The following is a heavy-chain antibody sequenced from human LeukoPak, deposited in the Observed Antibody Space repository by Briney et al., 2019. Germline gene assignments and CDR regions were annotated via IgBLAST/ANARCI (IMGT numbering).Heavy chain of an antibody. CDR1: GGSFSGYY. CDR2: INHSGST. V-gene: IGHV4-34*01. D-gene: IGHD4-17*01. J-gene: IGHJ4*02. Sequence: PETLSLTCAVYGGSFSGYYWSWIRQPPGKGLEWIGEINHSGSTNYNPSLKSRVTISVDTSKNRFSLKLSSVTAADTAVYYCARVGGYGDEKTRIDYWGQGTLVTVSS. CDR3: ARVGGYGDEKTRIDY.